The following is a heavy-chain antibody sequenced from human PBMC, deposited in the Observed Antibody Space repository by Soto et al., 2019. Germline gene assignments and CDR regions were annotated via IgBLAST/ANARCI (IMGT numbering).Heavy chain of an antibody. D-gene: IGHD3-22*01. CDR3: ARFPRGYYYDSSGYPYYFDY. V-gene: IGHV4-34*01. Sequence: SETLSLTCAVYGWSFSGYYWSWIRQPPGKGLEWIGEINHSGSTNYNPSLKSRVTISVDTSKNQFSLKLSSVTAADTAVYYCARFPRGYYYDSSGYPYYFDYWGKGTLVTSPQ. CDR1: GWSFSGYY. CDR2: INHSGST. J-gene: IGHJ4*02.